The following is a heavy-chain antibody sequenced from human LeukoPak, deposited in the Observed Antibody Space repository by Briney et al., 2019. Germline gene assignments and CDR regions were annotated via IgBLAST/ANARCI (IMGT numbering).Heavy chain of an antibody. CDR1: GFTFSLYA. CDR3: AKDHAYDTSGYYHDY. J-gene: IGHJ4*02. V-gene: IGHV3-23*01. D-gene: IGHD3-22*01. Sequence: GGSLRLSCAASGFTFSLYAMSWVRQAPGKGLEWVSAISGSGNITYSADSVQGRFTISRDNSKNTLYLQMNSLRAEDTAVYYCAKDHAYDTSGYYHDYWGQGTLVTVSS. CDR2: ISGSGNIT.